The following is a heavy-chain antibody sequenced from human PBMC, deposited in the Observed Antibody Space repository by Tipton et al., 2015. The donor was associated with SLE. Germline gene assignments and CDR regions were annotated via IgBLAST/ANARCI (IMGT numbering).Heavy chain of an antibody. CDR2: INSDGTSS. CDR3: SAWFNL. V-gene: IGHV3-74*01. CDR1: GFTVRNYW. J-gene: IGHJ5*02. Sequence: SLRLSCAASGFTVRNYWMHWVRQVPGAGLVWVARINSDGTSSNYADSVKGRFTMSRDNAKNTVYLQMDRLTVDDSGVYYCSAWFNLWGQGTLVTVSS.